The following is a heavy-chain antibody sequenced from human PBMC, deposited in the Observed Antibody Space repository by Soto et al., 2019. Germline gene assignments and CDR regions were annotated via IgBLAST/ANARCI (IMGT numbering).Heavy chain of an antibody. CDR3: ARGSSSSSFVDYSSSYGMDA. V-gene: IGHV1-8*01. Sequence: GASVKVSCKASGYTFTSYDINWVRQATGQGLEGMGWMNPNSGNTGYAQKFQGRVTHNTDKSTSTAYMELSSLGSEDTAVYYCARGSSSSSFVDYSSSYGMDAWGQGTTVTVSS. D-gene: IGHD6-6*01. J-gene: IGHJ6*02. CDR2: MNPNSGNT. CDR1: GYTFTSYD.